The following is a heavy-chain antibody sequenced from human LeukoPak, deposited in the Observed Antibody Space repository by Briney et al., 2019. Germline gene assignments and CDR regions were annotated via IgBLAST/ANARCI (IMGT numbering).Heavy chain of an antibody. CDR1: GFPISSGFS. CDR3: SRVGGVPGIDP. V-gene: IGHV4-38-2*01. D-gene: IGHD3-16*01. CDR2: ISYSANT. J-gene: IGHJ5*02. Sequence: SETLSLTCAVFGFPISSGFSWAGIRQSPGKGLEWIASISYSANTYYKPSLESRLFISADTSKNQFSVRLTSVTAADTAVYYCSRVGGVPGIDPWGQGILVTVSS.